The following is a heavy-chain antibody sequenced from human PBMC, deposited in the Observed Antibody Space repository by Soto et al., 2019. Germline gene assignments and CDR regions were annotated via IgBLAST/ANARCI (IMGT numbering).Heavy chain of an antibody. CDR3: ARLLDAYYYYGMDV. Sequence: GGSLRLSCAASGFTFSHYAMHWVRQVPGKGLEWVAFISYDGSNKYYADSVKGRFTISRDNSKNTLYLQMNSLRAEDTAVYYCARLLDAYYYYGMDVWGQGTTVTVSS. CDR1: GFTFSHYA. CDR2: ISYDGSNK. V-gene: IGHV3-30-3*01. J-gene: IGHJ6*02. D-gene: IGHD2-15*01.